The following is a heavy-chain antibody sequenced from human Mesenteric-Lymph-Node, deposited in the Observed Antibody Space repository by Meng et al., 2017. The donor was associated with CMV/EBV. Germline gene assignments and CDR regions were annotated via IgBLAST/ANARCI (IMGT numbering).Heavy chain of an antibody. D-gene: IGHD2-15*01. CDR3: ARGAAATPDS. J-gene: IGHJ4*02. Sequence: SETLSLTCSVSGGSINTIGYYWTWIRQDPGKGLEWIGYIFYSGSTSYNPSLKGRATISVDTSNSQVSLTLRSVTAVDTAVSYCARGAAATPDSWSQGTLVIVSS. V-gene: IGHV4-31*02. CDR2: IFYSGST. CDR1: GGSINTIGYY.